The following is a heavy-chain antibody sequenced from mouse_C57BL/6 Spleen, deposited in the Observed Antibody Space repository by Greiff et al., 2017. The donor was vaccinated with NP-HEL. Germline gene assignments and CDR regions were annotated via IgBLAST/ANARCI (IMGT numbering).Heavy chain of an antibody. V-gene: IGHV1-82*01. CDR3: ARWNITTVVGDYAMDY. CDR1: GYAFSSSW. J-gene: IGHJ4*01. CDR2: IYPGDGDT. D-gene: IGHD1-1*01. Sequence: VKLQESGPELVKPGASVKISCKASGYAFSSSWMNWVKQRPGKGLEWIGRIYPGDGDTNYNGKFKGKATLTADKSSSTAYMQLSSLTSEDSAVYFCARWNITTVVGDYAMDYWGQGTSVTVSS.